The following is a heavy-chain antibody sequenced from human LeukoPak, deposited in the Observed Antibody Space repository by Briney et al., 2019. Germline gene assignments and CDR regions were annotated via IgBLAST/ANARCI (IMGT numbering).Heavy chain of an antibody. V-gene: IGHV4-59*01. D-gene: IGHD4-23*01. J-gene: IGHJ4*02. CDR2: IYYSGST. CDR3: ARAGYGGGTDY. CDR1: GGSISSYY. Sequence: SETLSLTCTVSGGSISSYYWSWIRQPPGKGLEWIGYIYYSGSTNYNPSLKSRVTISVDTSKNQFSLKLSSVTAADTAVYYCARAGYGGGTDYWGQGTLVTVSS.